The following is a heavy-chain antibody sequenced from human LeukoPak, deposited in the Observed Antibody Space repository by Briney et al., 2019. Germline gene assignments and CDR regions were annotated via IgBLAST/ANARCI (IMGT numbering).Heavy chain of an antibody. D-gene: IGHD2-2*01. J-gene: IGHJ3*02. CDR1: GGSLRGNG. CDR3: ARARSTVLNDAYDI. Sequence: SVKVSCKASGGSLRGNGISWVRQAPGQGPQWMGGIIPVFHTTNYAQEFQGRVTLIIDESTSMAYMELSSLRSDDTAVYFCARARSTVLNDAYDIWGQGTMVTVSS. CDR2: IIPVFHTT. V-gene: IGHV1-69*05.